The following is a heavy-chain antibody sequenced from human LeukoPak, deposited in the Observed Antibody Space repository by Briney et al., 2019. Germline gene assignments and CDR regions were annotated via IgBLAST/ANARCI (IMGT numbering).Heavy chain of an antibody. D-gene: IGHD5-24*01. Sequence: GGSLRLSCSTSGFTVSSNYMTWVRQAPGKGLEWVSVIYGSGSTYYADSVKGRFTISRDNSKNTLYLQMNSLRAEDTAVYYCARDLFTDGYKWGQGTLVTVSS. CDR3: ARDLFTDGYK. V-gene: IGHV3-53*01. CDR2: IYGSGST. J-gene: IGHJ4*02. CDR1: GFTVSSNY.